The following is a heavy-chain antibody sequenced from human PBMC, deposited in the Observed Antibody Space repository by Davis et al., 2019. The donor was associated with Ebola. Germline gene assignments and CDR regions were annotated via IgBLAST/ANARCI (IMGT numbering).Heavy chain of an antibody. J-gene: IGHJ4*02. CDR3: ARGPYDD. CDR2: IYSGSST. Sequence: PGGSLRLSCAASGFTVSSNDMSWVRQAPGKGLEWVSLIYSGSSTYYADSVKGRFTISRDISKNTLYLQMNSLRAEDTAVYYCARGPYDDWGQGTLVTVSS. CDR1: GFTVSSND. V-gene: IGHV3-53*01.